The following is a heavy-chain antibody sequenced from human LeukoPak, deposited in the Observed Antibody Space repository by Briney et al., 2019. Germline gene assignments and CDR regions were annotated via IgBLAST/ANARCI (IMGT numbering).Heavy chain of an antibody. CDR1: GFTFSSYA. Sequence: PGGSLRLSCAASGFTFSSYAMHWVRQAPGKGLEWVAVISYDGSNKYYADSVKGRFTISRDNSKNTLYLQMNSLRAEDTAVYYCAREESGYSYGYFDYWGQGTLVTVSS. CDR3: AREESGYSYGYFDY. D-gene: IGHD5-18*01. V-gene: IGHV3-30-3*01. CDR2: ISYDGSNK. J-gene: IGHJ4*02.